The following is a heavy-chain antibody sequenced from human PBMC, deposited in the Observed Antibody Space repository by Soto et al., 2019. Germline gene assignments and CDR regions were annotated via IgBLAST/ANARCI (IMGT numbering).Heavy chain of an antibody. J-gene: IGHJ4*02. D-gene: IGHD6-13*01. Sequence: QVQLVQSGAEVKKPGASVKVSCKASGYTFTSYAIHWVRQAPGQRLEWMGWINTANDNTKYSQKFQGRVTITRDTSASIVYMELSSLRSEDTAVYYCARVSSWAHFDYCGQGTLVTVSS. CDR2: INTANDNT. CDR3: ARVSSWAHFDY. V-gene: IGHV1-3*04. CDR1: GYTFTSYA.